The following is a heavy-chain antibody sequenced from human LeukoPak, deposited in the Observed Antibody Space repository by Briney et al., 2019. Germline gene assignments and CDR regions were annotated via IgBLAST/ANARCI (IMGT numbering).Heavy chain of an antibody. V-gene: IGHV4-59*01. CDR3: ARDSSGYGGSWYFDL. Sequence: KPSETLSLTCTVSGGSMSSYYWGWIRQPPGKGLEWIGYIYYSGSTNYNPSLKSRVTISVDTSKNLFSLKLSSVTAADTAVYYCARDSSGYGGSWYFDLWGRGTLVTVSS. J-gene: IGHJ2*01. D-gene: IGHD4-23*01. CDR2: IYYSGST. CDR1: GGSMSSYY.